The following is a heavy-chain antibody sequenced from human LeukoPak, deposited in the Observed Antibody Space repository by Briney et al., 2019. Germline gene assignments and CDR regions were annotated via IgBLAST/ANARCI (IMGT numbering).Heavy chain of an antibody. V-gene: IGHV3-30*04. J-gene: IGHJ3*02. CDR3: ARVGGGRRSAAGIQDAFDI. CDR1: GFTFRSYA. Sequence: GGSLRLSCAASGFTFRSYAMHWVRQAPGKGLEWVAVISYDGTNKYYADSVKGRFTISRDSSKNTLYLQMNSLSVEDTAVYYSARVGGGRRSAAGIQDAFDIWGQGTMVTVSS. D-gene: IGHD6-13*01. CDR2: ISYDGTNK.